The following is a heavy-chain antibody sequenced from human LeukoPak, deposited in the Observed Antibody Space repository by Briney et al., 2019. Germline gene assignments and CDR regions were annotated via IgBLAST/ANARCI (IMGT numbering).Heavy chain of an antibody. D-gene: IGHD2/OR15-2a*01. CDR3: ARDLLPSDY. CDR1: GGTFSSYP. Sequence: GSSVKVSCKTSGGTFSSYPISWVRQAPGQGLEWMGWISAYNGNTNYAQKLQGRVTMTTDTSTSTAYMELRSLRSDDTAVYYCARDLLPSDYWGQGTLVTVSS. V-gene: IGHV1-18*01. CDR2: ISAYNGNT. J-gene: IGHJ4*02.